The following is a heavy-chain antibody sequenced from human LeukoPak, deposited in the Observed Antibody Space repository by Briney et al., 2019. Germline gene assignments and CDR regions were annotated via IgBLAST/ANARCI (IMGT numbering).Heavy chain of an antibody. CDR1: GFTFSNAW. Sequence: GGSLRLSCAASGFTFSNAWMSWVRQAPGKGLEWVGRIKSKTDGGTTDYAAPVKGRFTISRDDSKNTLYLQMNSLKTEDTAVYYCTTTIVVVTEDDAFDIWGQGTMVTVSS. CDR3: TTTIVVVTEDDAFDI. CDR2: IKSKTDGGTT. D-gene: IGHD2-21*02. V-gene: IGHV3-15*01. J-gene: IGHJ3*02.